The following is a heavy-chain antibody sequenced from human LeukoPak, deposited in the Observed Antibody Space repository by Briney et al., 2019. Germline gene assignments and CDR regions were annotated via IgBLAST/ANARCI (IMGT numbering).Heavy chain of an antibody. Sequence: SETLSLTCTVSGGSISSSSYYWGWIRQPPGRGLEWIGSIYYSGSTYYNPSLKSRVTISVDTSKNQFSLKLSSVTDADTAVYYCARHEIAIVVVGGAFDIWGQGTMVTVSS. D-gene: IGHD2-15*01. CDR2: IYYSGST. CDR1: GGSISSSSYY. V-gene: IGHV4-39*01. J-gene: IGHJ3*02. CDR3: ARHEIAIVVVGGAFDI.